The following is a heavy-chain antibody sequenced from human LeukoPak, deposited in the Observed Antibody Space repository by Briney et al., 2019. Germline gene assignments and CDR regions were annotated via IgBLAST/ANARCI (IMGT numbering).Heavy chain of an antibody. CDR3: ARGPNSNWSGLDF. Sequence: GGSLRLSCTASGFSFSGHWMHWARQLPGKGLVWVSRISPTGSSTSYADSVKGRFTVSRDNAKNTLYLQVNNLRAEDTAVYYCARGPNSNWSGLDFWGQGTLLTVSS. CDR1: GFSFSGHW. CDR2: ISPTGSST. V-gene: IGHV3-74*01. J-gene: IGHJ4*02. D-gene: IGHD6-6*01.